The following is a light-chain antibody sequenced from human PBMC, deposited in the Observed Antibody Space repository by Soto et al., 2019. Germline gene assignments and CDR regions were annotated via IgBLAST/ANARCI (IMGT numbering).Light chain of an antibody. Sequence: QSALTQPPSASGSPGQSVTISCTGTSSDVGRYNYISWYQQHPGKAPKLMIYEVSKLPSGVPDRFSGSKSGNTASLTVSGLQAEDEADYYCSSYAGSSHYVFGTGTKVTVL. CDR1: SSDVGRYNY. CDR3: SSYAGSSHYV. J-gene: IGLJ1*01. V-gene: IGLV2-8*01. CDR2: EVS.